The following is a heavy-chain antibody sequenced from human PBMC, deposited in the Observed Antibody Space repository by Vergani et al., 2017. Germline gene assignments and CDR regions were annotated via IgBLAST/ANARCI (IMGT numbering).Heavy chain of an antibody. Sequence: QVQLQESGPGLVKPSQTLSLTCTVSGGSISSGGYYWSWIRQHPGKGLEWIGYIYYSGSTNYNPSLKSRVTMSVDTSKNQFSLKLSSVTAADTAVYYCARNDYDFWSGYYWFDPWGQGTLVTVSS. CDR3: ARNDYDFWSGYYWFDP. CDR2: IYYSGST. V-gene: IGHV4-31*03. CDR1: GGSISSGGYY. D-gene: IGHD3-3*01. J-gene: IGHJ5*02.